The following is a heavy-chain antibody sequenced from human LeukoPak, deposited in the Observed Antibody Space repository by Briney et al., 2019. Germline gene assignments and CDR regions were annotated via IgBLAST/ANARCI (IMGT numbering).Heavy chain of an antibody. CDR3: ARIVVVTATSAYFGY. CDR2: IYYSGST. V-gene: IGHV4-31*03. Sequence: SQTLSLTCTVSGGSISSGGYYWSWIRQHPGKGLEWIGYIYYSGSTYYNPSLKSRVTISVDTSKNQFSLKLSSVTAADTAVYYCARIVVVTATSAYFGYWGQGTLVTVSS. J-gene: IGHJ4*02. CDR1: GGSISSGGYY. D-gene: IGHD2-21*02.